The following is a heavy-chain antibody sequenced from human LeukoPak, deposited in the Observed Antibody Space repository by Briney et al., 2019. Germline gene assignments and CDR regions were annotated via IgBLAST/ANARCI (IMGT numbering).Heavy chain of an antibody. J-gene: IGHJ5*02. CDR3: ARDLAGWELLHNWFDP. CDR2: ISSSSSYI. V-gene: IGHV3-21*01. Sequence: GGSLRLSCAASGFTFSSYSMNWVRQAPGKGLEWVSSISSSSSYIYYADSVKGRFTISRDNAKNSLYLQMNSLRAEDTAVYYCARDLAGWELLHNWFDPWGQGTLVTVS. D-gene: IGHD1-26*01. CDR1: GFTFSSYS.